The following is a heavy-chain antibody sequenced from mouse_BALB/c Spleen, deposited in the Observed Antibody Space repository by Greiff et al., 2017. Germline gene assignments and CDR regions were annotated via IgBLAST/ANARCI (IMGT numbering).Heavy chain of an antibody. J-gene: IGHJ2*01. CDR3: TRITTVVAYYFDD. Sequence: DVQLQESGTVLARPGASVKMSCKASGYTFTSYWMHWVKQRPGQGLEWIGAIYPGNSDTSYNQKFKGKAKLTAVTSTSTAYMELSSLTNEDSAVYYCTRITTVVAYYFDDWGQGTTLTVSS. CDR2: IYPGNSDT. CDR1: GYTFTSYW. D-gene: IGHD1-1*01. V-gene: IGHV1-5*01.